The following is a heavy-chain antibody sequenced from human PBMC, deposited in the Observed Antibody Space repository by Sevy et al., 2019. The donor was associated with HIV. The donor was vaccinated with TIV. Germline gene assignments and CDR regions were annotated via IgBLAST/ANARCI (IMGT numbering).Heavy chain of an antibody. CDR2: MYYSGST. CDR3: ASDITSNWLFFDY. V-gene: IGHV4-38-2*02. Sequence: SETLSLTCTVSGYSISSRYYWGWVRQPPGKGLEWIVSMYYSGSTYYNPSLRSRVTISLDTSENQFSLKLTSVTAADTAVYYCASDITSNWLFFDYWGQGILVTVSS. CDR1: GYSISSRYY. J-gene: IGHJ4*02. D-gene: IGHD6-13*01.